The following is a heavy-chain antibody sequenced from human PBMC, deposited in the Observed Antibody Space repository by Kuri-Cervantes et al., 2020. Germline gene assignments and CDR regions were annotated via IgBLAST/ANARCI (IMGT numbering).Heavy chain of an antibody. D-gene: IGHD4-17*01. V-gene: IGHV3-30*03. CDR2: ISYDGSNK. J-gene: IGHJ4*02. CDR1: GFTFSSYG. Sequence: GESLKISCAASGFTFSSYGMHWVRQAPGKGLEWVAVISYDGSNKYYADSVRGRFTISRDNSKNTLYLQMNSLRAEDTAVYYCARGPTATTDCWGQGTLVTVSS. CDR3: ARGPTATTDC.